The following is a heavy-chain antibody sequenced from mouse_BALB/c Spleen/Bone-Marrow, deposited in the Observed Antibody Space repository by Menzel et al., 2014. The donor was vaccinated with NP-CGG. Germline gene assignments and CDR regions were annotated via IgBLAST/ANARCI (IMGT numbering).Heavy chain of an antibody. CDR2: INPDSSTI. D-gene: IGHD2-1*01. CDR1: GFDFSSYW. J-gene: IGHJ2*01. Sequence: EVQLQQSGGGLVQPGGSLKLSCAASGFDFSSYWMSWVRQAPGKGLEWIGEINPDSSTINYTPSLKDKFIISRDNAKNTLYLQMSKVRSEDTALYYCARQGYYGKGDYWGQGTTLTDSS. V-gene: IGHV4-1*02. CDR3: ARQGYYGKGDY.